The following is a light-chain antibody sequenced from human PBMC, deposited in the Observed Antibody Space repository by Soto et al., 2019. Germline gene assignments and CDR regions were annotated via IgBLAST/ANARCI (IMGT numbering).Light chain of an antibody. V-gene: IGKV3-20*01. CDR3: QQYANSPIT. Sequence: EIVLTQSPGTLSLSPGESATLLCRASQFVSSRSLAWYQQKLGQAPRLLIYGASNRATGIPGRFSASGSGTDFTLTITPLEPADFAVYFCQQYANSPITFGQGTLLDIK. CDR1: QFVSSRS. CDR2: GAS. J-gene: IGKJ5*01.